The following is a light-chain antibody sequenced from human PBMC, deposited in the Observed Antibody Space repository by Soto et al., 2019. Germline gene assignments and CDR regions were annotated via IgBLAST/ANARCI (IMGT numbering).Light chain of an antibody. CDR2: AAS. Sequence: DIQMPQSPSSLSASVGDRVTISCRASQGINSYLAWFQQKPGQAPKSLIYAASTLQSGVPSRFSGSASGTDFTLTIISLQPEDFATYYCQQYNSFPPTFRGGTKVEI. CDR1: QGINSY. V-gene: IGKV1-16*01. J-gene: IGKJ4*01. CDR3: QQYNSFPPT.